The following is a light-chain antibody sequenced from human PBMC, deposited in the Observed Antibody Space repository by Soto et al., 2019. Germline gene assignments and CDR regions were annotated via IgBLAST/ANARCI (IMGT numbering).Light chain of an antibody. J-gene: IGLJ2*01. CDR2: DVN. CDR3: CSYAGTYSVV. V-gene: IGLV2-11*01. CDR1: SSDVGGYKH. Sequence: QSVLTQPRSVSGSPGQSVAISCTAPSSDVGGYKHVSWYQQHPGKVPKLIIYDVNNRPSGVPDRFSGSKSGNTASLTISGLQADDEADYYCCSYAGTYSVVFGGGTQLTVL.